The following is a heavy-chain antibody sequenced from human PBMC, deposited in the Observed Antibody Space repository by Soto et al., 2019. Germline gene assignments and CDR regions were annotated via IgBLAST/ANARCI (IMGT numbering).Heavy chain of an antibody. Sequence: PSETLSLTCAVSGGSVNNNKWWSWVRQPPGKGLEWIGEIHSSGYTNYNPSLKSRATIFVDKPKNQFSVKLTSVTAADTAVYFWGGQGLAGYGASDLRARGPLV. CDR3: GGQGLAGYGASDL. CDR2: IHSSGYT. CDR1: GGSVNNNKW. V-gene: IGHV4-4*02. J-gene: IGHJ5*02. D-gene: IGHD3-16*01.